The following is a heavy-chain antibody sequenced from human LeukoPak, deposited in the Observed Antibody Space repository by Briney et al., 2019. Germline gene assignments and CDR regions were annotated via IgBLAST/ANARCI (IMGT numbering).Heavy chain of an antibody. J-gene: IGHJ3*02. CDR2: IYYSGST. Sequence: SETLSLTYTVSGGSISSYYWSWIRQPPGKGLEWIGSIYYSGSTYYNPSLKSRVTISVDTSKNQFSLKLSSVTAADTAVYYCARFFRTGYYYDSAAFDIWGQGTMVTVSS. CDR3: ARFFRTGYYYDSAAFDI. D-gene: IGHD3-22*01. V-gene: IGHV4-59*05. CDR1: GGSISSYY.